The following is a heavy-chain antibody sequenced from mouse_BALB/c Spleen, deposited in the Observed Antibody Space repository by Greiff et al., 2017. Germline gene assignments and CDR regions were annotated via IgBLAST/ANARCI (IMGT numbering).Heavy chain of an antibody. J-gene: IGHJ4*01. D-gene: IGHD1-1*01. CDR2: IYPYNGGT. Sequence: VHVKQSGPELVKPGASVKISCKASGYTFTDYNMHWVKQSHGKSLEWIGYIYPYNGGTGYNQKFKSKATLTVDNSSSTAYMELRSLTSEDSAVYYGARYYYGSSPYYAMDYWGQGTSVTVSS. V-gene: IGHV1S29*02. CDR3: ARYYYGSSPYYAMDY. CDR1: GYTFTDYN.